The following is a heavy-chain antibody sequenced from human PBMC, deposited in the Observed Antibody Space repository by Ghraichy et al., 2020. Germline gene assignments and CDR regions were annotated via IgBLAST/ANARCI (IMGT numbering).Heavy chain of an antibody. CDR2: IYYSGST. V-gene: IGHV4-59*01. D-gene: IGHD2-15*01. J-gene: IGHJ6*02. Sequence: SETLSLTCTVSGGSISSYYWSWIRQPPGKGLEWIGYIYYSGSTNYNPSLKSRVTISVDTSKNQFSLKLSSVTAADTAVYYCARDGHCSGGSCRRPNYYYYGMDVWGQGTTVTVSS. CDR3: ARDGHCSGGSCRRPNYYYYGMDV. CDR1: GGSISSYY.